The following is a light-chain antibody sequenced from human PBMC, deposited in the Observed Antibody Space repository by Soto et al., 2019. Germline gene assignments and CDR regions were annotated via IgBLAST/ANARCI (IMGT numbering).Light chain of an antibody. V-gene: IGKV1-27*01. J-gene: IGKJ1*01. CDR3: QKYNSDPWT. CDR2: LAS. Sequence: DIQMTQSPSSLSASVGDRVTITCRASQGISNYLAWYQQQPGKVPKLLIYLASTLQSGVPSRFSGSGSGTDFTLTISSLQTEDVATYYCQKYNSDPWTVGQGTKVEIK. CDR1: QGISNY.